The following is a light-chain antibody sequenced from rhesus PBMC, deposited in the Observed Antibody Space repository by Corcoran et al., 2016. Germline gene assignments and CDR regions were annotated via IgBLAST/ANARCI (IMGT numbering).Light chain of an antibody. V-gene: IGLV2-32*01. CDR1: SSDIGGYNY. J-gene: IGLJ6*01. Sequence: QAALTQPRSVSGSPGQSVTISCTGTSSDIGGYNYVSWYQQHPGTAPKLMIYEFSKRPSGVSDRFSGSKSGNTASLTISGLQADDEADYYCCSYAGSYIFDVFGSGTKLTVL. CDR2: EFS. CDR3: CSYAGSYIFDV.